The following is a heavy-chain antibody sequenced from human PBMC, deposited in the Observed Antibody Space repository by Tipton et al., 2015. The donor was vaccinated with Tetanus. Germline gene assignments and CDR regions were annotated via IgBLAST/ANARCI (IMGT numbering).Heavy chain of an antibody. CDR3: ARDPSVGASPHGDY. Sequence: SLRLSCAASGFTFSSYSMNWVRQAPGKGLEWVSSISSSSSYIYYADSVKGRFTISRDNAKNSLYLQMNSLRAEDTAVYYCARDPSVGASPHGDYWGQGTLVTVSS. CDR2: ISSSSSYI. CDR1: GFTFSSYS. V-gene: IGHV3-21*01. D-gene: IGHD1-26*01. J-gene: IGHJ4*02.